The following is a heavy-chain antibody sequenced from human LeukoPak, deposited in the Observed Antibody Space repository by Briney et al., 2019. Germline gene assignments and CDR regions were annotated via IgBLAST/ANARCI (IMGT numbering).Heavy chain of an antibody. Sequence: SETLSLTCAVYGGSFSSYYWSWIRQPPGKGLEWIGEINHSGSTNYNPSLKSRVTISVDTSKNQFSLKLSSVTAADTAVYYCASMDTAMASFDYWGQGTLVTVSS. CDR3: ASMDTAMASFDY. CDR2: INHSGST. V-gene: IGHV4-34*01. D-gene: IGHD5-18*01. CDR1: GGSFSSYY. J-gene: IGHJ4*02.